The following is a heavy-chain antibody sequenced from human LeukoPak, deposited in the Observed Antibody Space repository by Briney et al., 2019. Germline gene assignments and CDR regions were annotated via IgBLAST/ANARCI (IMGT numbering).Heavy chain of an antibody. V-gene: IGHV1-2*02. D-gene: IGHD3-16*01. J-gene: IGHJ4*02. CDR3: VREVSVWKQFDY. Sequence: GASVRVSCKTSEYTFTDNYVHWVRQAPGQGLQWMGWINPNTGDTNYAQKFNGRVTMTRDTSISTAFMDLSSLRSDDAAVYYCVREVSVWKQFDYWGQGTLVTVS. CDR1: EYTFTDNY. CDR2: INPNTGDT.